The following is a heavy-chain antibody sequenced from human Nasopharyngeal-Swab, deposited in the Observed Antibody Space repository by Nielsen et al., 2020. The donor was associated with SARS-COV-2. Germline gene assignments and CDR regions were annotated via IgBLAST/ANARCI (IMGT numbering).Heavy chain of an antibody. CDR1: GGSFRSGDYY. D-gene: IGHD6-13*01. J-gene: IGHJ4*02. V-gene: IGHV4-30-4*01. CDR3: ARVFEAAAGLDY. Sequence: QTVSLSCAGAGGSFRSGDYYWSWIRQPPGKGLEWIGYIYYSGSTYYNPSLKSRVTVSVDTSKNQFSLKLSSVTAADTAVYYCARVFEAAAGLDYWGQGTLVTVSS. CDR2: IYYSGST.